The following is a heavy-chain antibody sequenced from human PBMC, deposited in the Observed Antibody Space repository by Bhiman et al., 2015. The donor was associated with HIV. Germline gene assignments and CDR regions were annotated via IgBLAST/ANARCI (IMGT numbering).Heavy chain of an antibody. J-gene: IGHJ4*02. CDR1: RFTFSSNS. V-gene: IGHV3-48*01. D-gene: IGHD3-10*01. CDR2: ISSSSSTI. CDR3: ASGSGSVNFDY. Sequence: EVQLVESGGGLVQPGGSLRLSCAASRFTFSSNSMNWVRQAPGKGLEWVSYISSSSSTIYYADSVKGRFTISRDNAKNSLYLQMNSLRAEDTAVYYCASGSGSVNFDYWGQGTSVTVSS.